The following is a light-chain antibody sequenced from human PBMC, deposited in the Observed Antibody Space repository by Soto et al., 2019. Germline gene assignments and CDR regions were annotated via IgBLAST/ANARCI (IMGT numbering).Light chain of an antibody. J-gene: IGLJ3*02. CDR3: SSFTSSNTWV. Sequence: QSVLTQPASVSGSPGRSITISCSRSSSDVGGYNYVSWYQQHPGKAPKLMIYEVSNRPSGVSDRFSGSKSGNTASLTISGLQADDEADYYCSSFTSSNTWVFGGGTKLTVL. CDR1: SSDVGGYNY. V-gene: IGLV2-14*01. CDR2: EVS.